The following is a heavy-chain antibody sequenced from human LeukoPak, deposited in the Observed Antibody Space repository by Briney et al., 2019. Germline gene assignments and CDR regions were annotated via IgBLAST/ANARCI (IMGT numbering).Heavy chain of an antibody. CDR1: GYTFTSNY. Sequence: ASVKVSCKASGYTFTSNYIHWVRQAPGQGLEWMGMIYPRDGSTSYAQKFQGRVTMTRDTSTSTAYMELRSLRSDDTAAYYCARGGNGRDGYSDTDYWGQGTLVTVSS. CDR2: IYPRDGST. V-gene: IGHV1-46*01. CDR3: ARGGNGRDGYSDTDY. D-gene: IGHD5-24*01. J-gene: IGHJ4*02.